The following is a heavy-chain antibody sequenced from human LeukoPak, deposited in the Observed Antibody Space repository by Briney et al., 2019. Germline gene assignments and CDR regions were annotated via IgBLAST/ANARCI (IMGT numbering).Heavy chain of an antibody. J-gene: IGHJ5*02. V-gene: IGHV4-39*07. D-gene: IGHD6-13*01. Sequence: PSETLSLTCTVSGGSISRSSYYWGWIRQPPGKGLEWIGEINHSGSTNYNPSLKSRVTISVDTSKNQFSLKLSSVTAADTAVYYCARGPKGSSWYSPRNWFDPWGQGTLVTVSS. CDR1: GGSISRSSYY. CDR3: ARGPKGSSWYSPRNWFDP. CDR2: INHSGST.